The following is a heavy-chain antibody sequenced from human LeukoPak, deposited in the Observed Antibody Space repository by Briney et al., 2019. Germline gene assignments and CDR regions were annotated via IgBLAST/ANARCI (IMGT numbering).Heavy chain of an antibody. Sequence: GGSLRLSCAASGFTFSSYSMNWVRQAPGKGLEWVSSISSSSSYIYYADSVKGRFTISRDNAKNSLYLQMNSLRAEDTALYYCARGHGSGSYFQTPFDCWGQGTLVTVSS. CDR3: ARGHGSGSYFQTPFDC. D-gene: IGHD3-10*01. V-gene: IGHV3-21*01. J-gene: IGHJ4*02. CDR2: ISSSSSYI. CDR1: GFTFSSYS.